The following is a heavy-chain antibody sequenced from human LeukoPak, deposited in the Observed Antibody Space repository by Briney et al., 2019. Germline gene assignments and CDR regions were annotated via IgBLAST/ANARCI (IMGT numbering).Heavy chain of an antibody. J-gene: IGHJ5*02. CDR2: IYYSGNT. CDR1: GDSISSYY. CDR3: ARQSLGPSRSGTSNIWFDP. Sequence: SETLSLTCTVSGDSISSYYWSWIRQPPGKGLEWIGFIYYSGNTNYNPSLKSRVTISVDTPKNQFSLKLTPVTAADTAVYYCARQSLGPSRSGTSNIWFDPWGQGTLVTVSS. V-gene: IGHV4-59*08. D-gene: IGHD3-10*01.